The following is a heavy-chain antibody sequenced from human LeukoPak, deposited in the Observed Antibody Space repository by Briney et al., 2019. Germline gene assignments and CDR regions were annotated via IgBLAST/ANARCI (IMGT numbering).Heavy chain of an antibody. CDR1: GFTFSSYA. J-gene: IGHJ4*02. CDR2: ISGSGGST. CDR3: AKSIRSYCSGGSCPGY. V-gene: IGHV3-23*01. D-gene: IGHD2-15*01. Sequence: GGSLRLSCAASGFTFSSYAMSWVRQAPGKGLEWVSAISGSGGSTYNADSVKGRFTISRDNSKNTLYLQMNSLRAEDTAVYYCAKSIRSYCSGGSCPGYWGQGTLVTVSS.